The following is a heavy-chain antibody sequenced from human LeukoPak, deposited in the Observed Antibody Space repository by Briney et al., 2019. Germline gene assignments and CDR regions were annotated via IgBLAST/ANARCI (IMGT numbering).Heavy chain of an antibody. CDR3: AGLPYYYDSSGYYPFQH. V-gene: IGHV1-69*13. Sequence: SVKVSCKASGGTFSSYAISWVRQAPGQGLEWMGGIIPIFGTANYAQKFQGRVTITADESTSTAYMELSSLRSEDTAVYYCAGLPYYYDSSGYYPFQHWGQGTLDTVSS. CDR2: IIPIFGTA. CDR1: GGTFSSYA. J-gene: IGHJ1*01. D-gene: IGHD3-22*01.